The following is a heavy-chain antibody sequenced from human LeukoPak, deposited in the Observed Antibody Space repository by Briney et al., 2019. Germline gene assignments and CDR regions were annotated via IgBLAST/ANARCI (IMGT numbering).Heavy chain of an antibody. V-gene: IGHV1-69*05. Sequence: GSLVKLSCTAARGTLGRYAISWVRQAPGHGLEWMGRIIPIFGIANYAQKFQGRVTITTDESTSTAYIELSSLRSEDTAVYYCARGTAMVAAIDWGQGTLVTVSS. D-gene: IGHD2-15*01. J-gene: IGHJ4*02. CDR1: RGTLGRYA. CDR2: IIPIFGIA. CDR3: ARGTAMVAAID.